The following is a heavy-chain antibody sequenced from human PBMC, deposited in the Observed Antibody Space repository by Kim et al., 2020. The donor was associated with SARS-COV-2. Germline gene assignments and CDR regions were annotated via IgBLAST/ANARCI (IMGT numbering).Heavy chain of an antibody. CDR2: ISSSSSNI. CDR1: GFTFSSYN. D-gene: IGHD3-9*01. Sequence: GGSLRLSCAASGFTFSSYNMNWVRQAPGKGLEWVSSISSSSSNIYYADSVKGRFTISRDNAKNSLYLQMNSLRAEDTAVYYCASLIEYYDILTGYRPYYFDYWGQGTLVTVSS. V-gene: IGHV3-21*01. J-gene: IGHJ4*02. CDR3: ASLIEYYDILTGYRPYYFDY.